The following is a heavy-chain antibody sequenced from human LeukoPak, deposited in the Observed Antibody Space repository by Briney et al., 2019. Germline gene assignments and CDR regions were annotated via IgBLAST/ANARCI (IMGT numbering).Heavy chain of an antibody. Sequence: GGSLRLSCAASGFTFTTYAMSWVRQAPGKGLEWVSSVSDTGDRTYYADSVKGRFTISRDNSKNTLYLHMYSLRADDTAVYYCAQVGGSRFDNWGQGTLVTVSS. V-gene: IGHV3-23*01. J-gene: IGHJ4*02. CDR2: VSDTGDRT. CDR1: GFTFTTYA. D-gene: IGHD3-10*01. CDR3: AQVGGSRFDN.